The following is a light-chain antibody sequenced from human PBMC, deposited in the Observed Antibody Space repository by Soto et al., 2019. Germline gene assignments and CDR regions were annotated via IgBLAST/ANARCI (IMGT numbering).Light chain of an antibody. Sequence: DIQMTQSPSTLSASVGDRVTITCRASQSISSWLAWYQQKPGKAPKVLIYDASSLESGVPSRFSSRGSGTEFSLTISSLQPDDFATYYCQQYESYSFTFGPGTKVDIK. CDR2: DAS. V-gene: IGKV1-5*01. J-gene: IGKJ3*01. CDR3: QQYESYSFT. CDR1: QSISSW.